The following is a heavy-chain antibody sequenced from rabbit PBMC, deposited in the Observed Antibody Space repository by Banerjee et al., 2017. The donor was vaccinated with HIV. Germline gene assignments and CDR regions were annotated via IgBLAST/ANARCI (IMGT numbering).Heavy chain of an antibody. CDR1: GFDFSSYY. J-gene: IGHJ4*01. D-gene: IGHD6-1*01. CDR3: ARDRSTGTGYGYGL. Sequence: QLKETGGGLVQPGGSLTLSCKASGFDFSSYYMNWVRQAPGKGLEWIGRIYAGKGSSDYANWVNGRFTISSDSAQNTVDLQMNSLTAADTATYFCARDRSTGTGYGYGLWGPGTLVTVS. CDR2: IYAGKGSS. V-gene: IGHV1S7*01.